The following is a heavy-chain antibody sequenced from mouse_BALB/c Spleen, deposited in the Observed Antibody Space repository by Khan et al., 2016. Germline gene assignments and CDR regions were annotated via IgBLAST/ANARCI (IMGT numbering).Heavy chain of an antibody. J-gene: IGHJ3*01. CDR3: NALPGTGFTY. CDR2: IDPDNDDT. D-gene: IGHD4-1*01. CDR1: GFNIKHYY. V-gene: IGHV14-4*02. Sequence: IQLVQSGAELVRSGASVKLSCTASGFNIKHYYMHWVKQRPEQGLEWIGWIDPDNDDTKYAPKFQGKATMTADTSSNTAYLQFSSLTSEDTAVYYCNALPGTGFTYGGQGTLVTVSA.